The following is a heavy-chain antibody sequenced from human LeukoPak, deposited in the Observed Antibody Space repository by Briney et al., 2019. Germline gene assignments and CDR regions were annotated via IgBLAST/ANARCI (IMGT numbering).Heavy chain of an antibody. CDR2: IYPGDSDT. D-gene: IGHD1-26*01. CDR1: GSFFTDYW. V-gene: IGHV5-51*01. J-gene: IGHJ4*02. Sequence: GASLQISCQGSGSFFTDYWIGWVRPLPGKGLGGMGIIYPGDSDTRYSPSFQGQVTISADRSITTAYLQWSSLKASDTAMYFCARGSIVGSTKNYFYYCGQGTLVTVSS. CDR3: ARGSIVGSTKNYFYY.